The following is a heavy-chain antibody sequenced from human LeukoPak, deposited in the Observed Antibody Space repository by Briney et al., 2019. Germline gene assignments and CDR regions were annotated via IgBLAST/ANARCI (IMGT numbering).Heavy chain of an antibody. Sequence: GGSLRLSCAASGFTFSSYSMNWVRQAPGKGLEWVSSISSSSSYIYYADSVKGRFTISRDNAKNSLYLQMNSLRAEDTAVYCCARGGVFSSGWYVDYWGQGTLVSVSS. CDR1: GFTFSSYS. V-gene: IGHV3-21*01. CDR2: ISSSSSYI. J-gene: IGHJ4*02. CDR3: ARGGVFSSGWYVDY. D-gene: IGHD6-19*01.